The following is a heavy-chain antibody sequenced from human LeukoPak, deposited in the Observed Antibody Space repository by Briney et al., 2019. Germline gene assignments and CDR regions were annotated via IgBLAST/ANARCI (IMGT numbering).Heavy chain of an antibody. CDR1: GGSISSGGYD. J-gene: IGHJ4*02. CDR3: ARGYLRYCSGGSCSTPWFY. D-gene: IGHD2-15*01. Sequence: SETLSLTCTVSGGSISSGGYDWSWIRQRAGKGLEWIGRIYTSGSTNYNPSLKSRVAISVDTSKNPFSLKLSSVTAADTAVYYCARGYLRYCSGGSCSTPWFYWGQGTLVTVSS. CDR2: IYTSGST. V-gene: IGHV4-61*02.